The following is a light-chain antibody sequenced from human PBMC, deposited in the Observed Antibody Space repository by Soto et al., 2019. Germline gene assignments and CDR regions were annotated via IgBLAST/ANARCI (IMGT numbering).Light chain of an antibody. Sequence: EIVLTQSPGTLSLSPGERATLSCRASQSVSSSYLAWYQQKPGQAPRLLISGASSRATGIPDRFSGSGSGTDFTLTISRLEPEDFAMYYCQQYGRSPPRYTFGQGTKLVIK. J-gene: IGKJ2*01. V-gene: IGKV3-20*01. CDR3: QQYGRSPPRYT. CDR2: GAS. CDR1: QSVSSSY.